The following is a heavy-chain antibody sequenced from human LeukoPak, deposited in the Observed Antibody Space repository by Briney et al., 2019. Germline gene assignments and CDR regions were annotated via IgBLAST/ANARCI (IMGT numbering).Heavy chain of an antibody. J-gene: IGHJ4*02. D-gene: IGHD2-21*02. CDR2: IIPILGIA. CDR3: ARTPLIVVVTPVYYFDY. CDR1: GGTFSSYA. Sequence: GASVKVSCKASGGTFSSYAISWVRQAPGQGLEWMGRIIPILGIANYAQKFQGRVTITADKSTSTAYMELSSLRSEDTAVYYCARTPLIVVVTPVYYFDYRGQGTLVTVSS. V-gene: IGHV1-69*04.